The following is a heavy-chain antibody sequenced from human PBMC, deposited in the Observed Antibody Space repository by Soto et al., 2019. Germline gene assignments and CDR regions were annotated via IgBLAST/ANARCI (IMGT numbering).Heavy chain of an antibody. V-gene: IGHV4-34*01. Sequence: ASETLCLTCAVYGGPVNGYYGNWIRQPPGEGLEWIGEINHTGGTHCSPSLKSRVTMSVDTSKNQFSLRLSSVTAADTAIYYCAPRITVFGSLIPPFDPCGQVPQVTACS. CDR1: GGPVNGYY. D-gene: IGHD3-3*01. CDR2: INHTGGT. CDR3: APRITVFGSLIPPFDP. J-gene: IGHJ5*02.